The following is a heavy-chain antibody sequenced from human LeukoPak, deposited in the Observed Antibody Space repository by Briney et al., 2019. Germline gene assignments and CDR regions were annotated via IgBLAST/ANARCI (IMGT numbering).Heavy chain of an antibody. CDR2: ISTSSSYI. D-gene: IGHD6-19*01. CDR3: ATTVSGWIGGPMDV. V-gene: IGHV3-21*01. Sequence: GVLRLSCAASEFTFSSYGMNWVRQAPGKGLEWVSCISTSSSYIYYADSVKGRLTISRDNAKNSLYLQMNSLRAEDTAVYYCATTVSGWIGGPMDVWGKGTTVTVSS. CDR1: EFTFSSYG. J-gene: IGHJ6*03.